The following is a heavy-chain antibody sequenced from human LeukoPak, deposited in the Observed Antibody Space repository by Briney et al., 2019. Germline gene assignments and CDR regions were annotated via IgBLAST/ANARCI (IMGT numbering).Heavy chain of an antibody. Sequence: PGRSLRLSCAASGFTFSSYAMHWVRQAPGKGLEWVAVIPYDGSNKYYADSVKGRFTISRDNSKNTLYLQMNSLRAEDTAVYYCARGTLPSWSFDYWGQGTLVTVSS. J-gene: IGHJ4*02. D-gene: IGHD2-15*01. V-gene: IGHV3-30-3*01. CDR1: GFTFSSYA. CDR3: ARGTLPSWSFDY. CDR2: IPYDGSNK.